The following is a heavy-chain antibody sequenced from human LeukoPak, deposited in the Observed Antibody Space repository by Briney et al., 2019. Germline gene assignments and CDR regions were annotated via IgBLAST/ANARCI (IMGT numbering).Heavy chain of an antibody. CDR2: INPNSGGT. CDR3: ARDRPIVGATGGDAFDI. CDR1: GYTFTGYY. J-gene: IGHJ3*02. V-gene: IGHV1-2*02. D-gene: IGHD1-26*01. Sequence: ASVKVSCKASGYTFTGYYMHWVRQATGQGLEWMGWINPNSGGTNYAQKFQGRVTMTRDTSISTAYMELSRLRSDDTAVYYCARDRPIVGATGGDAFDIWGQGTMVTVSS.